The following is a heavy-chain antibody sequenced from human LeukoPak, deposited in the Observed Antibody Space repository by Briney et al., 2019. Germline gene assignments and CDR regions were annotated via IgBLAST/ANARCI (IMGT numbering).Heavy chain of an antibody. CDR3: ATGTWEEWEQRGVAFDI. D-gene: IGHD1-26*01. CDR2: VDPEDGET. Sequence: GASVKVSCKASGYTFTDYYMHWVQQAPGKGLEWMGRVDPEDGETIYAEKFQGRVTVTADTSTDTAYMELSSLRSEDTAVYYCATGTWEEWEQRGVAFDIWGQGTMVTVSS. J-gene: IGHJ3*02. V-gene: IGHV1-69-2*01. CDR1: GYTFTDYY.